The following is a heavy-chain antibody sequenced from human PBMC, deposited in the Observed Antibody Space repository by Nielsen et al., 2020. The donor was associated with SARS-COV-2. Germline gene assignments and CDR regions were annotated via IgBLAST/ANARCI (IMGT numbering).Heavy chain of an antibody. J-gene: IGHJ4*02. CDR3: ARGSTVVPFDY. V-gene: IGHV4-59*01. Sequence: SETLSLTCTVSGGSISSYYWSWIRQPPGKRLEWIGYIYYSGSTSYNPSLKSRVTISVDTSKNQFSLKLSSVTAADTAVYYCARGSTVVPFDYWGQGTLVTVSS. CDR1: GGSISSYY. D-gene: IGHD4-23*01. CDR2: IYYSGST.